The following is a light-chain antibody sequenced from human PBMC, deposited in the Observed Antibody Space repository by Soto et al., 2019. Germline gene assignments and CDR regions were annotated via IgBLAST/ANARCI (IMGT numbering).Light chain of an antibody. CDR3: QQYGSSAPMYT. Sequence: EIVLTQSPGTLSLSPGERATLSCMAGQGVSSTYLAWYQQKPGQAPRLLIYAASNRATGIPDRFSGSGSGTDFTLTISRLEPEDFAVYYCQQYGSSAPMYTFGQGTKLEI. V-gene: IGKV3-20*01. CDR1: QGVSSTY. CDR2: AAS. J-gene: IGKJ2*01.